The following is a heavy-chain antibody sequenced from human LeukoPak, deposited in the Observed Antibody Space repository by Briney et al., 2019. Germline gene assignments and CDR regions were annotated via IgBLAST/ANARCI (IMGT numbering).Heavy chain of an antibody. CDR3: AKDRMRYDSSWFDY. D-gene: IGHD3-22*01. CDR1: GFTFSSYS. CDR2: ISSSSSYI. V-gene: IGHV3-21*04. J-gene: IGHJ4*02. Sequence: KPGGSLRLSCAASGFTFSSYSMNWVRQAPGKGLEWVSSISSSSSYIYYADSVKGRFTISRDNAKNSLYLQMNSLRPEDTALYYCAKDRMRYDSSWFDYWGQGTLVTVSS.